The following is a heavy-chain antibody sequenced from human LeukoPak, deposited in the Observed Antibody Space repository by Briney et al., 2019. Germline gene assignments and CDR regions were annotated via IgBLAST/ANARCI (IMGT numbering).Heavy chain of an antibody. Sequence: PGGSLRLPCTASGFTFGDYAMSWVRQAPGKGLEWVGFIRSKAYGGTTEYAASVKGRFTISRDDSKSIAYLQMNSLKTEDTAVYYCTSENDVLRFLEWLLPTDYWGQGTLVTVSS. V-gene: IGHV3-49*04. CDR2: IRSKAYGGTT. J-gene: IGHJ4*02. D-gene: IGHD3-3*01. CDR3: TSENDVLRFLEWLLPTDY. CDR1: GFTFGDYA.